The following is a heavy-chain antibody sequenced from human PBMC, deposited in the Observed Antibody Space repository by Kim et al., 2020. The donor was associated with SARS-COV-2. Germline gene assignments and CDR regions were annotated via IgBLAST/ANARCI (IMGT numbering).Heavy chain of an antibody. CDR3: ARGGCSGGSCYEPATYYFAY. Sequence: GGSLRLSCAASGFPFSTYNMNWVRQAPGKGLEWVSSISSSTNYIYYADSVKGRFTVSRDNAKNSLYLQMNSLRAEDTAVYYCARGGCSGGSCYEPATYYFAYWGQGTLVTVSS. D-gene: IGHD2-15*01. CDR1: GFPFSTYN. CDR2: ISSSTNYI. V-gene: IGHV3-21*01. J-gene: IGHJ4*02.